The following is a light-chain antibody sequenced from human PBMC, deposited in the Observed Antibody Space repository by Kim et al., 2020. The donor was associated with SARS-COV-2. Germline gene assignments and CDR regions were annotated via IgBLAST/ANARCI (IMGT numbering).Light chain of an antibody. V-gene: IGKV1-17*01. CDR3: LQHKTYPIT. CDR1: QDIRNA. Sequence: GDRVTNTFRVSQDIRNALGLYQQNPGRAPKRLIYGASSLQSGVPSRFSGSGYGTEFTLTISSLQAEDFATYFCLQHKTYPITYGQGTRLEIK. CDR2: GAS. J-gene: IGKJ5*01.